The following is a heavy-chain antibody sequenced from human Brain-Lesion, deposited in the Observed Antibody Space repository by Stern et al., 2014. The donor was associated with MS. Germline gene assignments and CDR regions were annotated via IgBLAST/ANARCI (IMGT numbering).Heavy chain of an antibody. CDR1: GGSISSSGYY. D-gene: IGHD1-26*01. CDR2: IHDSGST. CDR3: ATTRWDLFTWNWFDP. V-gene: IGHV4-61*02. Sequence: QVQLVQSGPGLVKPSQTLSLTCTVSGGSISSSGYYWSWIRQPADKGLEWIGRIHDSGSTYYNPSLKSRVNTSMDTAKNQFPRKLTSVTAADTAVYYCATTRWDLFTWNWFDPWGQGTLVTVSS. J-gene: IGHJ5*02.